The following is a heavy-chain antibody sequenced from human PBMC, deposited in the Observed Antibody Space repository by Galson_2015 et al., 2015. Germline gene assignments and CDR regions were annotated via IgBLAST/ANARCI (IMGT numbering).Heavy chain of an antibody. Sequence: SVKVSCKASGYTFTSYGISWVRQAPGQGLEWMGWISAYNGNTNYAQKLQGRVTMTTDTSTSTAYMELRSLRSDDTAVYYCASAPPGWELLPYWVYWGQGTLVTVSS. CDR3: ASAPPGWELLPYWVY. V-gene: IGHV1-18*04. CDR2: ISAYNGNT. CDR1: GYTFTSYG. J-gene: IGHJ4*02. D-gene: IGHD1-26*01.